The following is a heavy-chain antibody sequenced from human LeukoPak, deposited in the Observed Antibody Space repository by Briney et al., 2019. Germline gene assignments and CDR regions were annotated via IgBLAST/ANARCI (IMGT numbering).Heavy chain of an antibody. V-gene: IGHV3-74*01. Sequence: GGSLGLSCAASGFTFSTYWMHWVRQTPGKGLVWVSRISSDGTTTTYAASVKGRFTISRDNAKITLYLEMNRLRAEYTAVYFCARGGVGASHDYWGQGTLVTVSS. CDR2: ISSDGTTT. CDR1: GFTFSTYW. CDR3: ARGGVGASHDY. D-gene: IGHD1-26*01. J-gene: IGHJ4*02.